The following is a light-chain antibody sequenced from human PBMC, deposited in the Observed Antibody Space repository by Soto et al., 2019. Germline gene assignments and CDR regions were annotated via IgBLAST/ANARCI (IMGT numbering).Light chain of an antibody. CDR3: QPYNSYWT. V-gene: IGKV1-5*01. Sequence: DIQMTQSPSTLSASVGDRVTITCRASQSISSWLAWYQQKPGKAPKLLIYDASSLESGVPSRFSGSGSGTEFTLTISRLQPDEFATYYCQPYNSYWTFGQGTKVEIK. CDR1: QSISSW. J-gene: IGKJ1*01. CDR2: DAS.